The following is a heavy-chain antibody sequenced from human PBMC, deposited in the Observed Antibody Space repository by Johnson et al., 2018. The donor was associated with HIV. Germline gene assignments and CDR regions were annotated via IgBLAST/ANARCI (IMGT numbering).Heavy chain of an antibody. J-gene: IGHJ3*02. CDR3: ARDLARRGGAAFDI. V-gene: IGHV3-23*04. CDR2: ISGSGGST. CDR1: GFTFSSYA. Sequence: VLLVESGGGVVQPGRSLRLSCAASGFTFSSYAMSWVRQAPGKGLEWVSAISGSGGSTYYADSVKGRFTISRDNSNNPLHLQMTSLGPEDTAVYYCARDLARRGGAAFDIWGQGTMVTVSS. D-gene: IGHD1-26*01.